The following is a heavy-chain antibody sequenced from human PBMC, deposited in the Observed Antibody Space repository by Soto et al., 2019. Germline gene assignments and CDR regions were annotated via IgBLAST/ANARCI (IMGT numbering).Heavy chain of an antibody. CDR2: ISAYNGNT. D-gene: IGHD3-3*01. CDR1: GYTFTSYG. J-gene: IGHJ4*02. CDR3: AREGSPPTIFGVVSYDY. Sequence: QVQLVQSGAEVKKPGASVKVSCKASGYTFTSYGISWVRQAPGQGLEWMGWISAYNGNTNYAQKLQGIVTMTTDTSTSTAYVELRSLRSDDTAVYYCAREGSPPTIFGVVSYDYWGQGTLVTVSS. V-gene: IGHV1-18*01.